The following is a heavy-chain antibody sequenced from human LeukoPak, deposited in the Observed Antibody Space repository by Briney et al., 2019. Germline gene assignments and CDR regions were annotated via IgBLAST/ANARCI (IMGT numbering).Heavy chain of an antibody. CDR3: VRDVAFKAFDC. V-gene: IGHV3-53*01. J-gene: IGHJ4*02. Sequence: GGSLRLSCAVSGFSVNNKYISWFRQAPGRGLECVSAIHASGNRHYSDSVEGRFIISRDIYKNTIYLQMNSLRAEDTAMYYCVRDVAFKAFDCWGQGTLVTVYS. CDR1: GFSVNNKY. CDR2: IHASGNR. D-gene: IGHD5-12*01.